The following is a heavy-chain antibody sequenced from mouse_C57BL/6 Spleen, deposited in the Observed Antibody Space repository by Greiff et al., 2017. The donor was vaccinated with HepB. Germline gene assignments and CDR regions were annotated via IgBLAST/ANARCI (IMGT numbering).Heavy chain of an antibody. CDR1: GYSITSGYY. D-gene: IGHD2-4*01. V-gene: IGHV3-6*01. CDR2: ISYDGSN. J-gene: IGHJ3*01. Sequence: EVKLMESGPGLVKPSQSLSLTCSVTGYSITSGYYWNWIRQFPGNKLEWMGYISYDGSNDYNPSLKNRISITRDTSKNQFFLKLNSVTTEDTATYYCARGAYDYDVAYWGQGTLVTVSA. CDR3: ARGAYDYDVAY.